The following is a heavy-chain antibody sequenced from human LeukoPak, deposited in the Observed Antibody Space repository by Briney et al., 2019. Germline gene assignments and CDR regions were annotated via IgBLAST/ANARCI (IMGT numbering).Heavy chain of an antibody. Sequence: PGGSLRLSCAASGFTFSSYAMSWVRQAPGKGLEWVSAISGSGGSTYYADSVKGRFTISRDNSKNTMYLQMNSLRAEDTAVYYCAKVFLLVDPRYGLDVWGQGTTVTVSS. CDR3: AKVFLLVDPRYGLDV. CDR2: ISGSGGST. J-gene: IGHJ6*02. D-gene: IGHD2-2*01. CDR1: GFTFSSYA. V-gene: IGHV3-23*01.